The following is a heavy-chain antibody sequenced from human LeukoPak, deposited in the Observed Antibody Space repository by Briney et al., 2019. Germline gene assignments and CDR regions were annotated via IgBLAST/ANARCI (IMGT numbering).Heavy chain of an antibody. J-gene: IGHJ4*02. V-gene: IGHV3-30-3*01. CDR2: ISYDGSDR. CDR1: GFTFSSYA. CDR3: ARADGSVAGPPSGH. D-gene: IGHD6-19*01. Sequence: GRSLRLSCAASGFTFSSYAMHWVRQAPGKGLEWVAIISYDGSDRYYADSVKGRLTISRDNSKSTLYLQMISLRTEDTAVYYCARADGSVAGPPSGHWGQGTLVTVSS.